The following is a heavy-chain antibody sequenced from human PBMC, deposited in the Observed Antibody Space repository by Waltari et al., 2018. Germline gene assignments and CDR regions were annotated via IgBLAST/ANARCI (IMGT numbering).Heavy chain of an antibody. D-gene: IGHD4-17*01. Sequence: QVQLQESGPGLVKPSETLSLTCAVSGYSIRRGYYWGWIRQPPGKGLEWIGSIYHSGSTYYNPSLKSRVTISVDTSKNQFSLKLSSVTAADTAVYYCARLDYGDEYYFDYWGQGTLVTVSS. V-gene: IGHV4-38-2*01. CDR3: ARLDYGDEYYFDY. CDR2: IYHSGST. CDR1: GYSIRRGYY. J-gene: IGHJ4*02.